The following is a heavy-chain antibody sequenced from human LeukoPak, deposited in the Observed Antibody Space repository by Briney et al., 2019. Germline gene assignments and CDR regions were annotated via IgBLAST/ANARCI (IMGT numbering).Heavy chain of an antibody. Sequence: ASVKVSCKASGYTFTSYGMNWVRQAPGQGLEWMGWISTNTGNPTYAQGFTERFVFSLDTSVSTAYLQISSLKAEDTAVYYCAGDYVAGSLYWGQGTLVTVSS. D-gene: IGHD6-19*01. CDR1: GYTFTSYG. V-gene: IGHV7-4-1*02. J-gene: IGHJ4*02. CDR2: ISTNTGNP. CDR3: AGDYVAGSLY.